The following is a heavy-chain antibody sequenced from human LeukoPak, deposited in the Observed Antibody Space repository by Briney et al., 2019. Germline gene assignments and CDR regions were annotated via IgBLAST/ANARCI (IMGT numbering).Heavy chain of an antibody. Sequence: GGSLRLSCAASGFTFSSYAMHWVRQAPGKGLEWVAVISYDGSNKYYADSVKGRFTISRDNSKNTLYLQMNSLRAEDTAMYYCARDSYDSSGLLRMGFDYWGQGTLVTVSS. V-gene: IGHV3-30-3*01. CDR1: GFTFSSYA. J-gene: IGHJ4*02. D-gene: IGHD3-22*01. CDR3: ARDSYDSSGLLRMGFDY. CDR2: ISYDGSNK.